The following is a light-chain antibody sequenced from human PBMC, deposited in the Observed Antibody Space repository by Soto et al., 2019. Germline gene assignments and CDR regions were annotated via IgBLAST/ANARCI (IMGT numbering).Light chain of an antibody. J-gene: IGKJ5*01. CDR2: GAS. Sequence: DIPLTQSPSFLSASVGYRVTITCRASQGISSYLAWFQQKPGRAPNLLIYGASTLQSGVPSRFSGSGSGTDFTLTISNLQPEDFATYYCQQLNAYPLTFGQGTRLEIK. CDR3: QQLNAYPLT. V-gene: IGKV1-9*01. CDR1: QGISSY.